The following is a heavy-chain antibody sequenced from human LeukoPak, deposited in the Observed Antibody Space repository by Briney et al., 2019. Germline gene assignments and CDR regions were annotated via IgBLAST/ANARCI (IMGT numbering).Heavy chain of an antibody. V-gene: IGHV3-30*03. CDR3: ASLGGRYCSSTSCPHRWFDP. CDR1: GFTFSTYS. J-gene: IGHJ5*02. Sequence: GGSLRLSCAVSGFTFSTYSIHWVRQAPGKGLEWVTVISADGRIQYYSDSVKGRFTISRDNSLNTLHLQMNNLRAGDTAVYYCASLGGRYCSSTSCPHRWFDPWGQGTLVTVSS. D-gene: IGHD2-2*01. CDR2: ISADGRIQ.